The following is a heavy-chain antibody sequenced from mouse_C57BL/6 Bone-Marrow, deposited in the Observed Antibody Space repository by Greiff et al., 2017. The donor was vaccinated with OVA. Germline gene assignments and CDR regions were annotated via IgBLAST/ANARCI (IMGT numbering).Heavy chain of an antibody. D-gene: IGHD1-1*01. CDR3: ARCYYGSSEYFDY. CDR1: GYTFTSYD. Sequence: VQLQQSGPELVKPGASVKLSCKASGYTFTSYDLNWVTQRPGQGLEWIGWLYPRDGSTKYNEKFKGKATLTVDTSSSTAYMELHSLTSEDSAVYFCARCYYGSSEYFDYWGQGTTLTVSS. J-gene: IGHJ2*01. CDR2: LYPRDGST. V-gene: IGHV1-85*01.